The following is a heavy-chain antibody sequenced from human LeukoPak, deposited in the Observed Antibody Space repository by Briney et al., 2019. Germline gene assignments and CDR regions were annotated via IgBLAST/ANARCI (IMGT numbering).Heavy chain of an antibody. J-gene: IGHJ4*02. Sequence: GGSLRVSCAASGFTFSNYNMNWVRQAPGKGLEWVSYISSSSSTIYYADSVKGRFTISRDNAKNSLYLQMNSLRAEDTAVYYCAKPLFYSSSWYSPFDYWGQGTLVTVSS. V-gene: IGHV3-48*04. CDR2: ISSSSSTI. CDR1: GFTFSNYN. D-gene: IGHD6-13*01. CDR3: AKPLFYSSSWYSPFDY.